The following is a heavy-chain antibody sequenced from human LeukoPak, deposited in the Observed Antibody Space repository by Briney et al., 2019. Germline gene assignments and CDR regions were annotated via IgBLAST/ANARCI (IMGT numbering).Heavy chain of an antibody. CDR1: GGSFSGYY. CDR3: ARGLIRLLWFGELSPDAFDI. V-gene: IGHV4-34*01. J-gene: IGHJ3*02. D-gene: IGHD3-10*01. Sequence: SETLSLTCAVYGGSFSGYYWSWIRQPPRKGLEWIGEINHSGSTNYNPSLKSRVTISVDTSKNQFSLKLSSVTAADTAVYYCARGLIRLLWFGELSPDAFDIWGQGTMVTVSS. CDR2: INHSGST.